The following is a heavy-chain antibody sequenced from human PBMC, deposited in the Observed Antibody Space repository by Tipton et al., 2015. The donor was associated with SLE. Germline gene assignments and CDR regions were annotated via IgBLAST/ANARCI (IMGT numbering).Heavy chain of an antibody. CDR1: GGSISGHY. CDR2: IYSSGSS. CDR3: ARRHSDTSGYYRGAFDF. Sequence: GLVKPSETLSLTCTVSGGSISGHYWSWMRQSPKKGLEWIGDIYSSGSSHYNPSLRSRVTFSVDASKNQFSLRLTSVVAADTAVYYCARRHSDTSGYYRGAFDFWGQGTKVIVSS. D-gene: IGHD3-22*01. J-gene: IGHJ3*01. V-gene: IGHV4-59*11.